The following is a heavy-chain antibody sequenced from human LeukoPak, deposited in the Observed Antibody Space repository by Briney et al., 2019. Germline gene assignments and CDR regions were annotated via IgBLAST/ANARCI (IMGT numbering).Heavy chain of an antibody. D-gene: IGHD5-24*01. CDR3: ARQGDGYNGYYFDY. J-gene: IGHJ4*02. V-gene: IGHV3-20*01. CDR1: GFTVVDCG. CDR2: INWNGGST. Sequence: GGSLRLSCAASGFTVVDCGMSWVRHAPAKGLEWVSGINWNGGSTGYADCVKGRFTISRDNAKNPLYLQMDSLRAEDTALYDCARQGDGYNGYYFDYWGQGTLLTVSS.